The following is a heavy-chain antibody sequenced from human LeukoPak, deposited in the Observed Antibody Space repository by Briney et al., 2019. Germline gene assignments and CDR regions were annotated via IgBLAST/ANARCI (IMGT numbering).Heavy chain of an antibody. CDR1: GGSISSSSYY. CDR3: ARAPFGDYYYYYMDV. V-gene: IGHV4-39*07. J-gene: IGHJ6*03. Sequence: PSETLSLTCTVSGGSISSSSYYWGWIRQPPGKGLEWIGSIYYSGSTNYNPSLKSRVTISVDTSKNQFSLKLSSVTAADTAVYYCARAPFGDYYYYYMDVWGKGTTVTISS. CDR2: IYYSGST. D-gene: IGHD3-10*01.